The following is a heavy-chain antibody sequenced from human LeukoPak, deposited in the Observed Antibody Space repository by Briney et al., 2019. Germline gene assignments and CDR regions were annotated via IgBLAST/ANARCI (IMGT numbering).Heavy chain of an antibody. J-gene: IGHJ6*03. V-gene: IGHV1-69*05. Sequence: GASVKVSCKASGGTFSSYAISWVRQAPGQGLEWMGGIIPIFGTANYAQKFQGRVTITTDESTSTAYMELSSLRSEDTAVYYCASFHSADSSSWYPNEKYYYMDVWGKGTTVTVSS. CDR1: GGTFSSYA. CDR2: IIPIFGTA. D-gene: IGHD6-13*01. CDR3: ASFHSADSSSWYPNEKYYYMDV.